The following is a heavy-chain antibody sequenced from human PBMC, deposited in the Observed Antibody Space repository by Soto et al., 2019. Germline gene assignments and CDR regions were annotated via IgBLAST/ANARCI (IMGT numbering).Heavy chain of an antibody. CDR1: GYTFTSYG. J-gene: IGHJ3*02. V-gene: IGHV1-18*04. Sequence: ASVKVSCKASGYTFTSYGISWVRQAPGQGLEWMGWISAYNGNTNYAQKLQGRVTMTTDTSTSTAYMELRSLRSDDTAVYYCARHFVGGLRWYPRGAFDIWGPGXMVTV. D-gene: IGHD4-17*01. CDR2: ISAYNGNT. CDR3: ARHFVGGLRWYPRGAFDI.